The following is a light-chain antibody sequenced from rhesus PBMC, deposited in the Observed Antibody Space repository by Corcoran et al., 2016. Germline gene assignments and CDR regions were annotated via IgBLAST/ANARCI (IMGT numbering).Light chain of an antibody. CDR2: SAT. CDR3: LQSTNWKS. V-gene: IGKV3-35*01. CDR1: QSGSIN. Sequence: EIVMTQSPATLSVSPGERATLSCRARQSGSINLAWYQQKPGQAPRLLMSSATNRATGIPDRCSGSGSVTDFTLTISRLEPEDVGIYYCLQSTNWKSFGQGAKVGIQ. J-gene: IGKJ1*01.